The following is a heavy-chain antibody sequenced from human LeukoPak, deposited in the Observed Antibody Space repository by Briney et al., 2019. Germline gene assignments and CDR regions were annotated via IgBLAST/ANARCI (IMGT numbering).Heavy chain of an antibody. Sequence: GGSLRLSCAASGFTFSSYSMNWVRQAPGEGLEWVSGINWNGGSTGYADSVKGRFTISRDNAKNSLYLQMNSLRAEDTALYYCAREWVGATPRGYYYMDVWGKGTTVTVSS. V-gene: IGHV3-20*04. J-gene: IGHJ6*03. CDR1: GFTFSSYS. D-gene: IGHD1-26*01. CDR2: INWNGGST. CDR3: AREWVGATPRGYYYMDV.